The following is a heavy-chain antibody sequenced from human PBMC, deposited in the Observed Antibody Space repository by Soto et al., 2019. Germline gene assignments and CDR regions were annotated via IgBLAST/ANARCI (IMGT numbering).Heavy chain of an antibody. CDR3: AKDWRRYCSSTSCPTVY. D-gene: IGHD2-2*01. CDR2: ISYDGSNK. J-gene: IGHJ4*02. CDR1: GFTFSSYG. V-gene: IGHV3-30*18. Sequence: QVQLVESGGGVVQPGRSLRLSCAASGFTFSSYGMHWVRKSPGKGLEWVAVISYDGSNKYYADSVKGRFTISRDNSKNTLYLQMNSLRAEDTAVYYCAKDWRRYCSSTSCPTVYWGQGTLVTVSS.